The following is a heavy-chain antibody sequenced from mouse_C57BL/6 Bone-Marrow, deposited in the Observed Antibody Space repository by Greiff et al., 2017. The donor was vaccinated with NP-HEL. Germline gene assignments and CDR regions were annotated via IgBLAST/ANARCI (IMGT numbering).Heavy chain of an antibody. D-gene: IGHD2-13*01. CDR1: GFTFSDYG. CDR3: AGGYGDNAMDY. J-gene: IGHJ4*01. CDR2: ISSGSSTI. Sequence: EVQLVESGGGLVKPGGSLKLSCAASGFTFSDYGMHWVRQAPEKGLEWVAYISSGSSTIYYAPPFKGRFTLSSDNATNTLFMQLTSRRSEDTAMDYCAGGYGDNAMDYWGQGTSVTVSS. V-gene: IGHV5-17*01.